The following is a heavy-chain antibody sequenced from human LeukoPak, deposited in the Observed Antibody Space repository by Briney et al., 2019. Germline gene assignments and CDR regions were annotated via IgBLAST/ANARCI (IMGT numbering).Heavy chain of an antibody. Sequence: SETLSLTCTVSGGSLSSYYWSWIRQPPGKGLEWIGYIYYSGSTNYNPSLKSRVTISVDTSKNQFSLKLSSVTAADTAVYYCARLRNGGEEDYWGQGTLVTVSS. V-gene: IGHV4-59*01. CDR2: IYYSGST. J-gene: IGHJ4*02. CDR1: GGSLSSYY. D-gene: IGHD1-1*01. CDR3: ARLRNGGEEDY.